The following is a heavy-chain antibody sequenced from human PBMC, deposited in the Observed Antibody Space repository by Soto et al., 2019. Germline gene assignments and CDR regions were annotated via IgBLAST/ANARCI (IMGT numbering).Heavy chain of an antibody. CDR2: IIPIFGTA. D-gene: IGHD6-6*01. Sequence: QVQLVQSGAEVKKPGSSVKVSCKASGGTFSSYAISWVRQAPGQGLEWMGGIIPIFGTANYAQKFQGRVTITADKSTSTAYIELSSLRSEDTAAYYRARGPIAARPYWYFDLWGRGTLVTVSS. CDR3: ARGPIAARPYWYFDL. J-gene: IGHJ2*01. V-gene: IGHV1-69*06. CDR1: GGTFSSYA.